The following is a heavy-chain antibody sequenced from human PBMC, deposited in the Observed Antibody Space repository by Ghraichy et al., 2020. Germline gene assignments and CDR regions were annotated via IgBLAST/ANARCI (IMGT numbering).Heavy chain of an antibody. CDR3: ARELSSTPNWFDP. CDR1: GDSMSYSY. Sequence: SETLSLTSTVSGDSMSYSYWGWIRQPAGKGLEWIGRIYTSGSTIYNPSLKGRVTMSLDTSKKQFSLILNSVTAADTAVYYCARELSSTPNWFDPWGQGTLVTVSS. CDR2: IYTSGST. V-gene: IGHV4-4*07. J-gene: IGHJ5*02. D-gene: IGHD2-2*01.